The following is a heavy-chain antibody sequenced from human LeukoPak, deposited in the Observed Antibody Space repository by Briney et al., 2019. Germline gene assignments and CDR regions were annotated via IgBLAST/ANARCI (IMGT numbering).Heavy chain of an antibody. CDR2: IYYSGST. CDR3: AREGENGMDV. D-gene: IGHD3-10*01. V-gene: IGHV4-59*01. J-gene: IGHJ6*02. CDR1: GGSISRYY. Sequence: PSETLSLTCTVSGGSISRYYWSWIRQPPGKGLEWIGYIYYSGSTNYNPSLKSRVTISVDTSKNQFSLKLSSVTAADTAVYYCAREGENGMDVWGQGTTVTVSS.